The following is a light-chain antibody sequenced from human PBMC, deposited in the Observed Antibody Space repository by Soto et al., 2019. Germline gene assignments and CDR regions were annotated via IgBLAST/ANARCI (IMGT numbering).Light chain of an antibody. Sequence: DIQMTQSPSTLSASIGDRVTISCRASQSLSGWLAWYQQKPGKAPSLLIYKTSNLESGIPSRFSGSGSWTECTLTINSLQPDDVATYYCQQYISYPYTFGQGTNLNIK. V-gene: IGKV1-5*03. CDR1: QSLSGW. CDR3: QQYISYPYT. J-gene: IGKJ2*01. CDR2: KTS.